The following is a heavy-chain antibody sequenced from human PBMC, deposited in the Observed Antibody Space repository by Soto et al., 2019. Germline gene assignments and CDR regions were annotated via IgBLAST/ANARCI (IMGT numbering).Heavy chain of an antibody. CDR2: MNPDSGHA. V-gene: IGHV1-8*01. D-gene: IGHD2-15*01. J-gene: IGHJ4*02. CDR1: GYTFTNSD. CDR3: ARRPHCSGGICYYGLDN. Sequence: QVQLVQSGAEVKQPGASVKVSCKASGYTFTNSDINWVRQAPGQGLEWMGWMNPDSGHAAYAQKFQGRVTLTTSTSTSRVYMEMRSLGSEDTAVYYCARRPHCSGGICYYGLDNWGQGTLVTVSS.